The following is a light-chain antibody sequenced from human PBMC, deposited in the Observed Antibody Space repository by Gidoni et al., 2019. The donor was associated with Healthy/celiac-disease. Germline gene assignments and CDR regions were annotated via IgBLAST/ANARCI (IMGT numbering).Light chain of an antibody. Sequence: DIQMTQSPSSLSASVGDRVTITCRASQSISSYLNWYQQKPGKAPKLLIYAASRLQSGVPSRCSGSGFGTDFTLTISSLQPEDFATYYCQQSYSTPPVTFGPGTKVDIK. CDR1: QSISSY. V-gene: IGKV1-39*01. J-gene: IGKJ3*01. CDR3: QQSYSTPPVT. CDR2: AAS.